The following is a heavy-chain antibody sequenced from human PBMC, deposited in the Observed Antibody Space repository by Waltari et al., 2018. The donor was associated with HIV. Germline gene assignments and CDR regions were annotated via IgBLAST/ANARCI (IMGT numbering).Heavy chain of an antibody. CDR2: IYHSGST. D-gene: IGHD5-18*01. CDR3: ARGPGVLNTEIDY. Sequence: QVQLQESGPGLVKPSETLSLTCAVSGYSISSGYYWGWIRQPPGKGLGWIGSIYHSGSTDYNPAIKSRGTISVDTSKNQFSLKLSSVTAAETAVYYCARGPGVLNTEIDYWGQGTLVTVSS. J-gene: IGHJ4*02. CDR1: GYSISSGYY. V-gene: IGHV4-38-2*01.